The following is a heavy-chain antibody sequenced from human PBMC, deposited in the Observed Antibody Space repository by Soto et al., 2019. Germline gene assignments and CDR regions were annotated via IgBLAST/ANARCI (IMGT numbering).Heavy chain of an antibody. Sequence: EVPLLESGGGLVQPGGSLRLSCAASGFTFSSYAMSWVRQAPGKGLEWVSAISGSGGSTYYADSVKGRFTISRDNSKNTLYLQMNSLRAEDTAVYYCAKPLNYLTAMAPIDYWGQGTLVTVSS. D-gene: IGHD5-18*01. CDR1: GFTFSSYA. V-gene: IGHV3-23*01. CDR3: AKPLNYLTAMAPIDY. J-gene: IGHJ4*02. CDR2: ISGSGGST.